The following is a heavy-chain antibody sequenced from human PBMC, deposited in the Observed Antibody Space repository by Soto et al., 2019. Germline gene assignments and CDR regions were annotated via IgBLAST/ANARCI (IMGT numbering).Heavy chain of an antibody. CDR2: INHSGST. CDR1: GGSFSGYY. J-gene: IGHJ4*01. D-gene: IGHD2-2*01. CDR3: ATRLIVVHQFDY. Sequence: QVQLQQWGAGLLKPSETLSLTCAVYGGSFSGYYWSWIRQPPGKGLEWIGEINHSGSTNYNPSLKSRVTISVDTSKNQISLNLSSVTAADTAVYYCATRLIVVHQFDYWGHGTLVTVSS. V-gene: IGHV4-34*01.